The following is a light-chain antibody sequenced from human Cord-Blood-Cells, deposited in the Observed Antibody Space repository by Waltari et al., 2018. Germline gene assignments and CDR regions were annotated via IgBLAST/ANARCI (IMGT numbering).Light chain of an antibody. CDR2: ECL. V-gene: IGLV2-23*03. CDR1: SSDVGSYNL. Sequence: QSALTQPASVSGSPGQSITISCTGTSSDVGSYNLVSWYQQHPGKAPKLMIYECLRRPSGVSNRFSGSKSGNTASLTISGLQAEDEADYFCCSYAGSSTFYVFGTGTKVTVL. CDR3: CSYAGSSTFYV. J-gene: IGLJ1*01.